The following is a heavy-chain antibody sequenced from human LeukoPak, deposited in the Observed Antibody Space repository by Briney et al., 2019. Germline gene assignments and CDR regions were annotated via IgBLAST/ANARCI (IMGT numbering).Heavy chain of an antibody. CDR1: GGSISSYY. CDR3: ARLVAAGLRTFDY. Sequence: SETLSLTCTVSGGSISSYYWSWIRQPPGKGLEWIGYIYYSGSTNYNPSLKSRVTISVDTSKNQFSLKLSSVTAADTAVYYCARLVAAGLRTFDYWGQGTLVTVSS. D-gene: IGHD6-13*01. V-gene: IGHV4-59*08. J-gene: IGHJ4*02. CDR2: IYYSGST.